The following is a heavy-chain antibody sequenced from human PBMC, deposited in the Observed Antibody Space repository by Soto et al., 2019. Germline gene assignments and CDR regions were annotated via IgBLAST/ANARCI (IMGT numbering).Heavy chain of an antibody. D-gene: IGHD1-26*01. J-gene: IGHJ6*02. V-gene: IGHV3-11*01. Sequence: QVQLVESGGGLVKPGGSLRLSCAASGFSFSDFHMIWVRQAPGMGLECISYIYRGGSTVSYADSVQGRFTISRANAKNTLSLQPDSLRVEDTAVYYCANMIVGTTGHAIDVWGQATKVTISS. CDR1: GFSFSDFH. CDR2: IYRGGSTV. CDR3: ANMIVGTTGHAIDV.